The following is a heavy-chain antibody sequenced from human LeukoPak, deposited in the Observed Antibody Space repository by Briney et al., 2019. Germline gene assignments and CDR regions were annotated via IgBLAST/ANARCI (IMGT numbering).Heavy chain of an antibody. CDR1: GFNVGDKY. Sequence: SGGSLRLSCEASGFNVGDKYMSWVRQAPGKGLEWVAVLYSGGTTSYADSVKGRFTISRDNSKNTLYLQLSSLRAEDTAMFYCARDEAYYYDSSGYSIDYWGQGTLVTVSS. D-gene: IGHD3-22*01. CDR2: LYSGGTT. V-gene: IGHV3-66*01. J-gene: IGHJ4*02. CDR3: ARDEAYYYDSSGYSIDY.